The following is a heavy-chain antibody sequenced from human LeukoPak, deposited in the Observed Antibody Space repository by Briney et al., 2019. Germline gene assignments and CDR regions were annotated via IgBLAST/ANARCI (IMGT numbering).Heavy chain of an antibody. V-gene: IGHV3-23*01. J-gene: IGHJ3*02. D-gene: IGHD3-22*01. CDR2: ISGSGGST. CDR1: GFTFSSYG. CDR3: TSTYYYDSSGSTLHAFDI. Sequence: PGGSLRLSCAASGFTFSSYGMSWVRQAPGKGLEWVSAISGSGGSTYYADSVKGRFTISRDDSKNTAYLQMNSLKTEDTAVYYCTSTYYYDSSGSTLHAFDIWGQGTMVTVSS.